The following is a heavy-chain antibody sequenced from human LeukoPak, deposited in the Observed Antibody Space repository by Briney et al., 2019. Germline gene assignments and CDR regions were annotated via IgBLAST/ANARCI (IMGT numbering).Heavy chain of an antibody. CDR1: GGSISSGGYY. J-gene: IGHJ4*02. CDR3: ARSIAEPHSLAPFDY. Sequence: PSETLSLICTVSGGSISSGGYYWSWIRQHPGKGLEWIGYIYYSGSTYYNPSLKSRVTISVDTSKNQFSLKLSSVTAADTAVYYCARSIAEPHSLAPFDYWGQGTLVTVSS. V-gene: IGHV4-31*03. CDR2: IYYSGST. D-gene: IGHD6-6*01.